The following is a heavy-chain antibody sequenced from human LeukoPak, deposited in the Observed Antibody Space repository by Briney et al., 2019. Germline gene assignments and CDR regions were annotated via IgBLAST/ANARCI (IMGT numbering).Heavy chain of an antibody. D-gene: IGHD2-2*01. CDR3: TRGAHCSSTSCYYYYGMDV. CDR2: IRSKAYGGTT. Sequence: GGSLRLSCTASGFTFGDYAMSWVRQAPGEGLEWVGFIRSKAYGGTTEYAASVKGRFTISRDDSKSIAYLQMNSLKTEDTAVYYCTRGAHCSSTSCYYYYGMDVWGQGTTVTVSS. J-gene: IGHJ6*02. CDR1: GFTFGDYA. V-gene: IGHV3-49*04.